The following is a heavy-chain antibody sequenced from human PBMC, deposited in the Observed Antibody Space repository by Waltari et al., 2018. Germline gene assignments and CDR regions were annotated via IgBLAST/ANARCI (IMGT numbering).Heavy chain of an antibody. D-gene: IGHD3-10*01. J-gene: IGHJ4*02. CDR3: ARSFGGSGSYKFDY. V-gene: IGHV4-39*02. CDR2: VYYNGNA. CDR1: GGSISTSTHY. Sequence: QLQLQESGPRLVKSSETLSLTCTVSGGSISTSTHYWAWIRQTPGKGPEWIGRVYYNGNAYYNPSLESRVTMSVDTSKNHFSLDLESVTTSDTSIYFCARSFGGSGSYKFDYWGQGILVTVSS.